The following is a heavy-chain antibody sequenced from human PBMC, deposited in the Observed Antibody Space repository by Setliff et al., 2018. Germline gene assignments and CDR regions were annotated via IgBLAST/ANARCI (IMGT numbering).Heavy chain of an antibody. Sequence: SETLSLTCTVSGDSISSSRYYWAWIRQPPGKGLEWIGNIYYRGTTYSNPSLKSRVTMSVDTSKNQFSLRLNSVTASDTAVYYCATTGTYRYFDHWGQGTLVTVSS. CDR1: GDSISSSRYY. CDR2: IYYRGTT. J-gene: IGHJ4*02. CDR3: ATTGTYRYFDH. V-gene: IGHV4-39*01. D-gene: IGHD1-1*01.